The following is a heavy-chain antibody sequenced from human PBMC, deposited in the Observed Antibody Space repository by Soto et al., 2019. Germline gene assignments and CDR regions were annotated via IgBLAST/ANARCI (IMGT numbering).Heavy chain of an antibody. Sequence: SVKVSCKASGYTFIDHYIHWFRQAPGQGLEWLGIIRPRGGGTEYPQRFQGRVTMTRDTSTGTVYMELSSLTSGDTAVYYCAREPNEAFYFDYWGQGSQVTVSS. CDR1: GYTFIDHY. CDR3: AREPNEAFYFDY. V-gene: IGHV1-46*01. J-gene: IGHJ4*02. CDR2: IRPRGGGT.